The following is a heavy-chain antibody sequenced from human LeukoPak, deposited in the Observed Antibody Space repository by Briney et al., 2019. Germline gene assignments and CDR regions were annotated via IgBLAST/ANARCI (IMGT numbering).Heavy chain of an antibody. CDR3: ARLARAMVRGVISYYFDY. Sequence: SETLSLTCAVYGGSFSGYYWSWIRQPPGKGLEWIGEVNHSGSTNYNPSLESRVTISVDTSKNQFSLKLSSVTAADTAVYYCARLARAMVRGVISYYFDYWGQGTLVTVSS. J-gene: IGHJ4*02. D-gene: IGHD3-10*01. CDR2: VNHSGST. V-gene: IGHV4-34*01. CDR1: GGSFSGYY.